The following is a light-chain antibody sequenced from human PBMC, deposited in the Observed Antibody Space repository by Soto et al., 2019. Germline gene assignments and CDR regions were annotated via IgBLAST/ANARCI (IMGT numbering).Light chain of an antibody. Sequence: QSVLTQPPSASGTPGQRVTISCSGSSFNIGSNTVNWYQQLPGTAPKLLIYSSNQRPSGVPDRFSGSKSGTSASLAISGLQSDDEADYYCAAWDDSLNRDVFGTGTKLTVL. V-gene: IGLV1-44*01. CDR1: SFNIGSNT. J-gene: IGLJ1*01. CDR3: AAWDDSLNRDV. CDR2: SSN.